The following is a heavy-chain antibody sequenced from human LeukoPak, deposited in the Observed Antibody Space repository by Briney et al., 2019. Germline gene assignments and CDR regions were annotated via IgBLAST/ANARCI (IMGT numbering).Heavy chain of an antibody. D-gene: IGHD6-13*01. J-gene: IGHJ4*02. V-gene: IGHV4-34*01. CDR1: GGSFSGYY. CDR2: INHSGST. Sequence: ETLSLTCAVYGGSFSGYYWSWIRQPPGKGLEWIGEINHSGSTNYNPSLKSRVSISVDSSKNQFSLKLSSVTAADTAVYYCARGSDTAAGLYWGQGTLFTVSS. CDR3: ARGSDTAAGLY.